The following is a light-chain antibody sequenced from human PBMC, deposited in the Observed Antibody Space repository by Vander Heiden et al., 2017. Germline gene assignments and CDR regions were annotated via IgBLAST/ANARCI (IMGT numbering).Light chain of an antibody. Sequence: EIVMTQSPVTLSVSPGERATLSCRASHSVSSSLAMYQRKPGRAPMHPIYSGSTRATGIPARCRDSASGTEITLTISTLQSAVLAFIYCTHSHNWPTFGQGTKVEIK. CDR3: THSHNWPT. CDR2: SGS. CDR1: HSVSSS. V-gene: IGKV3-15*01. J-gene: IGKJ2*01.